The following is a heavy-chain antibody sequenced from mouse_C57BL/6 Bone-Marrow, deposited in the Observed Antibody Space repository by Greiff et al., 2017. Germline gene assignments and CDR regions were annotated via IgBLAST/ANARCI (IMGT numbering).Heavy chain of an antibody. CDR3: AREEAQATAWFAY. V-gene: IGHV1-76*01. D-gene: IGHD3-2*02. CDR2: IYPGSGNT. CDR1: GYTFTDYY. Sequence: QVQLQQSGAELVRPGASVKLSCKASGYTFTDYYINWVKQRPGQGLEWIARIYPGSGNTYYNEKFKGKATLTAEKSSSTAYMQLSSLTSEASAVYFCAREEAQATAWFAYWGQGTLVTVSA. J-gene: IGHJ3*01.